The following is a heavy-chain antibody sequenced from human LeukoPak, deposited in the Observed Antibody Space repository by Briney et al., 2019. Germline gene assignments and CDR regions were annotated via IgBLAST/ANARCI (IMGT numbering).Heavy chain of an antibody. J-gene: IGHJ4*02. V-gene: IGHV1-18*01. CDR3: ARLFSSWQKVELTFDY. D-gene: IGHD6-13*01. Sequence: GASVKVSCKASGYTFTSYGISWVRQAPGQGHEWMGWISAYNGNTNYAQKLQGRVTMTTDTSTSTAYMELRSLRSDDTAVYYCARLFSSWQKVELTFDYWGQGTLVTVSS. CDR1: GYTFTSYG. CDR2: ISAYNGNT.